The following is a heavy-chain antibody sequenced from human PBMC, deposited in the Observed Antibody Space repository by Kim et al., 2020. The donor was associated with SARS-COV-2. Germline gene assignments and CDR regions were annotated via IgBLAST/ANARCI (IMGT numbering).Heavy chain of an antibody. J-gene: IGHJ6*02. CDR3: ARESFGLIAAAASRDYYYYYGMDV. D-gene: IGHD6-13*01. CDR2: IYSGGST. CDR1: GFTVSSNY. Sequence: GGSLRLSCAASGFTVSSNYMSWVRQAPGKGLEWVSVIYSGGSTYYADSVKGRFTISRHNSKNTLYLQMNSLRAEDTAVYYCARESFGLIAAAASRDYYYYYGMDVWGQGTTVTVSS. V-gene: IGHV3-53*04.